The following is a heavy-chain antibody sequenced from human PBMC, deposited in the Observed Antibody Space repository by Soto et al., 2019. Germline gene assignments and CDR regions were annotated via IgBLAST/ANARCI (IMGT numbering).Heavy chain of an antibody. CDR2: LIPIFGTS. CDR3: AIGLGSPIVGAIPLSGYDI. V-gene: IGHV1-69*13. CDR1: GGTFSSYA. D-gene: IGHD1-26*01. J-gene: IGHJ3*02. Sequence: SSVKCSLKDSGGTFSSYAISWVRPAPVQGLDCSGGLIPIFGTSNYAQKFQGRVTITADESPSTADMELSSLRSEDTAGYYCAIGLGSPIVGAIPLSGYDIWGQGTMDTVSS.